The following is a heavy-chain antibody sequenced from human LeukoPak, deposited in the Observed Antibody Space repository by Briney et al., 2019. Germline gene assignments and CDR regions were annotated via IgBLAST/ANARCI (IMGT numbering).Heavy chain of an antibody. Sequence: GGSLRLSCAASGFTFSSYGMHWVRQAPGKGLEWVAVISYDGSNKYYADSVKGRFTISRNNSKNTLYLQMNSLGAEDTAVYYCAKDLGDYYFDYWGQGTLVTVSS. CDR2: ISYDGSNK. V-gene: IGHV3-30*18. D-gene: IGHD4-17*01. CDR1: GFTFSSYG. CDR3: AKDLGDYYFDY. J-gene: IGHJ4*02.